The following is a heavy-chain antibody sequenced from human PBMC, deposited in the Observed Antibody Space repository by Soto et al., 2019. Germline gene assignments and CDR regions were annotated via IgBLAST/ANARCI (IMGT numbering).Heavy chain of an antibody. V-gene: IGHV4-34*01. J-gene: IGHJ4*02. D-gene: IGHD3-22*01. CDR3: ARKEYYYDSSGYYYDY. CDR1: GGSFSGYY. CDR2: INHSGST. Sequence: SETLSLTCAVYGGSFSGYYWSWIRQPPGKGLEWIGEINHSGSTNYNPSLKSRVTISVDTSKNQFSLKLSSVTAADTAVSYCARKEYYYDSSGYYYDYWGQGTLVTVSS.